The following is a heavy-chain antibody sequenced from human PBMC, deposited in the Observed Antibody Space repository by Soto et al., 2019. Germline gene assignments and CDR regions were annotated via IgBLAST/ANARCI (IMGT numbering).Heavy chain of an antibody. CDR3: AREQPVVPAAEPYYYYGMDV. CDR1: GFTFSSYW. V-gene: IGHV3-74*01. J-gene: IGHJ6*02. Sequence: PGGSLRLSCAASGFTFSSYWMHWVRQAPGKGLVWVSRINSDGSSTTYADSVKGRFTISRDNAKNTLYLQMNSLRAEDTAVYYCAREQPVVPAAEPYYYYGMDVWGQGTTVNVSS. CDR2: INSDGSST. D-gene: IGHD2-2*01.